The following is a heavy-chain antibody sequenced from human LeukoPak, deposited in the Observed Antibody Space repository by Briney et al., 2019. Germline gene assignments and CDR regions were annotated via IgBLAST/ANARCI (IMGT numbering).Heavy chain of an antibody. CDR3: ARIGYCSSTSCYGYYYYYMDV. Sequence: PSETLSLTCAVYGGSFSGYYWSWIRQPPGKGLEGIGEINHSGSTNYNPSLKSRVTISVDTSKNQFSLKLSSVTAADTAVYYCARIGYCSSTSCYGYYYYYMDVWGKGTTVTISS. CDR2: INHSGST. J-gene: IGHJ6*03. V-gene: IGHV4-34*01. CDR1: GGSFSGYY. D-gene: IGHD2-2*01.